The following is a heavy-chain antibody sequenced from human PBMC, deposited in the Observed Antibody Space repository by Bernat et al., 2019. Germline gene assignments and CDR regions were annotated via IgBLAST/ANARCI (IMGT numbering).Heavy chain of an antibody. V-gene: IGHV3-48*03. CDR2: IDSAARTI. Sequence: EMQLVESGGGLVQPGGSLRLSCAASNFTFSSSEMNWVRQAPGKGLEWVSYIDSAARTIYYADSVQGRFTISRDNAKNSLYLQMNRLRADDTALYYCARGGCGGDSCYHSKYNWFDRWGQGTLVTVSS. CDR3: ARGGCGGDSCYHSKYNWFDR. CDR1: NFTFSSSE. D-gene: IGHD2-15*01. J-gene: IGHJ5*02.